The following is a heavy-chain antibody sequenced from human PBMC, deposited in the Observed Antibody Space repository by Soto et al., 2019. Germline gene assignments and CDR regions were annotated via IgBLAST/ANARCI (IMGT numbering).Heavy chain of an antibody. Sequence: ASVQVSCHPCGYNFTGYCMQWVRQAPGQGLEWMGWINPNSGGTNYAQKFQGRVTMTRDTSISTAYMELSRLRSDDTAVYYCARDSLATYYWGQGTLVTVSS. V-gene: IGHV1-2*02. CDR2: INPNSGGT. CDR1: GYNFTGYC. CDR3: ARDSLATYY. D-gene: IGHD1-26*01. J-gene: IGHJ4*02.